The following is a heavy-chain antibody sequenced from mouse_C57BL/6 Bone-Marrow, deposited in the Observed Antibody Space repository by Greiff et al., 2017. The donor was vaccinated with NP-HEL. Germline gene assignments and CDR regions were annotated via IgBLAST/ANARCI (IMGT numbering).Heavy chain of an antibody. D-gene: IGHD2-3*01. CDR3: ARDDDGYWAY. Sequence: EVNLVESGGGLVQSGRSLRLSCATSGFTFSDFYMEWVRQAPGKGLEWIAASRNKANDYTTEYSASVKGRFIVSRDTSQSILYLQMNALRAEDTAIYYCARDDDGYWAYWGQGTLVTVSA. CDR1: GFTFSDFY. J-gene: IGHJ3*01. V-gene: IGHV7-1*01. CDR2: SRNKANDYTT.